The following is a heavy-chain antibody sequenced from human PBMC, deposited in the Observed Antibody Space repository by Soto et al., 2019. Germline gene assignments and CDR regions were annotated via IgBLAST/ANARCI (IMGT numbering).Heavy chain of an antibody. CDR3: AGGEVGSGSYFASDGFGP. V-gene: IGHV4-31*03. Sequence: QVQLQEPGPGLVKPSQTLSLTCTVSGGSISSGGYYWSWLRQHPGQGLEWIGYIYYSGSTYYNLSLEFRITIPVGTSTNQFTLKPSSVTAADTAVYDCAGGEVGSGSYFASDGFGPWGQGTLVTVSS. D-gene: IGHD3-10*01. CDR2: IYYSGST. J-gene: IGHJ5*02. CDR1: GGSISSGGYY.